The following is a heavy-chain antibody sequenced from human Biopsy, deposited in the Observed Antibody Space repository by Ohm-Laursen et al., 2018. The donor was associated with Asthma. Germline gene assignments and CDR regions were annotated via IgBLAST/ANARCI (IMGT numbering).Heavy chain of an antibody. V-gene: IGHV3-9*01. J-gene: IGHJ4*02. D-gene: IGHD1-26*01. Sequence: SLRLSCSASGFTFDDYGMHWVRQAPGKGLEWVSGISWYSGSIGYADSVKGRFTISRDNAKNSLYLQMNSLRAEDTAVYYCARDAWELQKPYAYYFDYWGQGTLVTVSS. CDR3: ARDAWELQKPYAYYFDY. CDR1: GFTFDDYG. CDR2: ISWYSGSI.